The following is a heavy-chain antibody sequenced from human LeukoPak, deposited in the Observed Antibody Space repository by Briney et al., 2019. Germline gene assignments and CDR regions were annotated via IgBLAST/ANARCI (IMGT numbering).Heavy chain of an antibody. V-gene: IGHV1-18*01. Sequence: ASVKVSCKASGYTFTNYGISWVRQAPGQGLEWMGWISAYNGNTNYAQKHQGRVTMTTDTSTSTAYMELRSLRSDDTAVYYCARSFGENWCDAFDIWGQGTMVTVSS. CDR1: GYTFTNYG. D-gene: IGHD2-8*02. CDR2: ISAYNGNT. J-gene: IGHJ3*02. CDR3: ARSFGENWCDAFDI.